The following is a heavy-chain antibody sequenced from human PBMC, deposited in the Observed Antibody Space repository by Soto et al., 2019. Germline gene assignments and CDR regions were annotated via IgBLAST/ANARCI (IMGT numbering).Heavy chain of an antibody. CDR1: GGSISSYY. CDR2: IYYSGST. V-gene: IGHV4-59*01. CDR3: ARVRIAAPYGMDV. Sequence: QVQLQESGPGLVKPSETLSLTCTVSGGSISSYYWSWIRQPPGKGLEWIGYIYYSGSTNYNPSLKRRVXXSXDXXKNQFSLKLSSVTAADTAVYYCARVRIAAPYGMDVWGQGTTVTVSS. D-gene: IGHD6-6*01. J-gene: IGHJ6*02.